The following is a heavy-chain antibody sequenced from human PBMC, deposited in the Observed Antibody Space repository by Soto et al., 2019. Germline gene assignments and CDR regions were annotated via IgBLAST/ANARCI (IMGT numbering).Heavy chain of an antibody. CDR1: GFTFSSYA. V-gene: IGHV3-30-3*01. J-gene: IGHJ4*02. CDR3: ARDRGVANALDS. CDR2: ISYDGSNK. Sequence: GGSLILSCAASGFTFSSYAMHWVRQAPGKGLEWVAVISYDGSNKYYADSVKGRFTISRDNSKNTLYLQMNSLRAEDTAVYYCARDRGVANALDSWGQGTLVTVSS. D-gene: IGHD5-12*01.